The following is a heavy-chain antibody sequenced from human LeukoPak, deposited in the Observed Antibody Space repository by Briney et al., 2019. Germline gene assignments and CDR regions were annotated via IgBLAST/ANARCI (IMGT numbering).Heavy chain of an antibody. CDR3: ARIDIAGRLAPLDC. J-gene: IGHJ4*02. D-gene: IGHD6-6*01. CDR1: GFTFSSYW. V-gene: IGHV3-7*01. CDR2: IKEDGSEK. Sequence: GGSLRLSCAASGFTFSSYWMSWVRQAPGKGLERVANIKEDGSEKYYVDSVKGRFTISRDNAKNSLYLQMNSLRAEDTAVYYCARIDIAGRLAPLDCWGQGTLVTVSS.